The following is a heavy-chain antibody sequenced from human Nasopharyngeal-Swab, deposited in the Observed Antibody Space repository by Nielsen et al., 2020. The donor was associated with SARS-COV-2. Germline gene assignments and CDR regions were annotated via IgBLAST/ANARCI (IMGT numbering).Heavy chain of an antibody. D-gene: IGHD1-1*01. Sequence: SVRLYGAASGFTFDDYAMHWVRQVPGKGLEWVSRISWNSGNIIYADSVRGRFTISRDNTKKILLLEMNSLRPEDTAFYYCAKDACSTNCNFEFWGQGTLVTVSS. V-gene: IGHV3-9*01. CDR2: ISWNSGNI. CDR3: AKDACSTNCNFEF. CDR1: GFTFDDYA. J-gene: IGHJ4*02.